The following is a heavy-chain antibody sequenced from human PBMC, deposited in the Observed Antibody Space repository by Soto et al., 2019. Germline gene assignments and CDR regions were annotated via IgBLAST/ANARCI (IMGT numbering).Heavy chain of an antibody. Sequence: SETLSLTCTVSGGSISSYFYIWVRQPPGKGLEWIGSVYYTGTTDYNPSLKSRVTISVDTSKDQFSLKLKSVTAADTALYFCARQRTSVVTQAYFDVWGPGSLVTVSS. CDR3: ARQRTSVVTQAYFDV. J-gene: IGHJ4*02. CDR2: VYYTGTT. CDR1: GGSISSYF. D-gene: IGHD2-21*02. V-gene: IGHV4-59*08.